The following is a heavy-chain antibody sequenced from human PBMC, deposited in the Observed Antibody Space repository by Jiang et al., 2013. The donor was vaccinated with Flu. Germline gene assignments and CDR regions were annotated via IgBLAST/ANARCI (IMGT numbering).Heavy chain of an antibody. J-gene: IGHJ4*02. Sequence: CTVSGGSISSSSYYWGWIRQPPGKGLEWIGSIYYSGSTYYNPSLKSRVTISVDTSKNQFSLKLSSVTAADTAVYYCARGTSMIVVVITTSYDYWGQGTLVTVSS. V-gene: IGHV4-39*01. CDR3: ARGTSMIVVVITTSYDY. D-gene: IGHD3-22*01. CDR1: GGSISSSSYY. CDR2: IYYSGST.